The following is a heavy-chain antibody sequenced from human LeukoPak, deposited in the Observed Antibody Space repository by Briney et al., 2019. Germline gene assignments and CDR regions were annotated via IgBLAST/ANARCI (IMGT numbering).Heavy chain of an antibody. CDR1: GGSISSGDYY. V-gene: IGHV4-30-4*08. Sequence: SQTLSLTCTVSGGSISSGDYYWSWIRQPPWKGLEWIGYIYYSGSTYYNPSLKSRVTISVDTSKNQFSLKLSSVTAADTAVYYCARWGIAVAFDYWGQGTLVTVSS. CDR2: IYYSGST. CDR3: ARWGIAVAFDY. J-gene: IGHJ4*02. D-gene: IGHD6-19*01.